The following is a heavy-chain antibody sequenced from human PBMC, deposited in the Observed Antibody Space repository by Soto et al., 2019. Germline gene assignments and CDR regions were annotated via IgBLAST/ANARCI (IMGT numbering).Heavy chain of an antibody. V-gene: IGHV4-31*03. Sequence: KPSETLSLPCSVSGVVTFIGSYYWSWIRQRPGKGLECLGYIFNSGSAYYNPSLRSRVTISIDTSKDEFSLTLSPVTAADTAVYFCARGYSGYDYNFDYWGQGISVTVSS. D-gene: IGHD5-12*01. J-gene: IGHJ4*02. CDR3: ARGYSGYDYNFDY. CDR2: IFNSGSA. CDR1: GVVTFIGSYY.